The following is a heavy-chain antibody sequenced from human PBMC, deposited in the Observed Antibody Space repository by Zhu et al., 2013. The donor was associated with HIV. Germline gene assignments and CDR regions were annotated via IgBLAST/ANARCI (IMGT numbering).Heavy chain of an antibody. Sequence: QVQLVQSGAEVKKPGASVKVSCKASGYTFTSYGISWVRQAPGQGLEWMGWISAYNGNTNYAQKLQGRVTMTTDTSTSTAYMELRSLRSDDTAVYYCARAYTMIVVDPTEIMDVWGPRGPRVTGLL. CDR3: ARAYTMIVVDPTEIMDV. V-gene: IGHV1-18*01. D-gene: IGHD3-22*01. CDR1: GYTFTSYG. CDR2: ISAYNGNT. J-gene: IGHJ6*01.